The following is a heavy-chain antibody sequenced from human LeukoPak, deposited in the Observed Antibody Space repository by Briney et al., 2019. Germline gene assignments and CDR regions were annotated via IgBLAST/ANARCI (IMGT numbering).Heavy chain of an antibody. D-gene: IGHD5-24*01. CDR1: GDTFTGYY. CDR2: ISPNSGGT. J-gene: IGHJ4*02. V-gene: IGHV1-2*06. CDR3: AREMATGPIDY. Sequence: ASVKVSCKASGDTFTGYYMHWVRQAPGQGLEWMGRISPNSGGTNYAQKFQGRVTMTRDTSISTAYMELSRLRSDDTAVYYCAREMATGPIDYWGQGTLVSVSS.